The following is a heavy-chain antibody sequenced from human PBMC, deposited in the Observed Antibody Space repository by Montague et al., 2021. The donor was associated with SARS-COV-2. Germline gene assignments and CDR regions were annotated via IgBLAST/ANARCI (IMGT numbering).Heavy chain of an antibody. Sequence: SLRLSCAASGFTFSSYAMHWVRQAPGKGLEWVAVISCDGSNKYYADSVKGRFTISRDNSKNTLYLQMNSLRAEDTAVYYCARARSGGYYDSLDYWGQGTMVTVSS. J-gene: IGHJ4*02. CDR1: GFTFSSYA. CDR3: ARARSGGYYDSLDY. CDR2: ISCDGSNK. D-gene: IGHD3-22*01. V-gene: IGHV3-30-3*01.